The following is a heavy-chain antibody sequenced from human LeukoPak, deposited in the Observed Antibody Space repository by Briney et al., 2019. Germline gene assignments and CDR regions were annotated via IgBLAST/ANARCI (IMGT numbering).Heavy chain of an antibody. CDR2: IWHDGSNK. D-gene: IGHD5-18*01. J-gene: IGHJ6*02. CDR3: ARDRNGGYSYAYHDYYYGMDV. V-gene: IGHV3-33*01. CDR1: GFTFSSYG. Sequence: PGRSLRLSCAASGFTFSSYGMHWVRQAPGKGLEWVAVIWHDGSNKYYADSVKGRFTISRDNSKNTLYLQMNSLRAEDTAVYYCARDRNGGYSYAYHDYYYGMDVWGQGTTVTVSS.